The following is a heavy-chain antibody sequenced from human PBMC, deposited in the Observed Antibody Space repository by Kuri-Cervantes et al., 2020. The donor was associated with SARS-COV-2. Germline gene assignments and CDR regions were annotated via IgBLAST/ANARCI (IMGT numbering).Heavy chain of an antibody. CDR2: IMQDGNGK. Sequence: GESLKISCAASGITFSNYCMSWVRQAPGKGLEWVADIMQDGNGKNYVDSVKGRFTISRDNSKNTLYLQMNSLRAEDTAVYYCAREGDLTGLFDYWGQGTLVTVSS. CDR1: GITFSNYC. D-gene: IGHD3-16*01. CDR3: AREGDLTGLFDY. J-gene: IGHJ4*02. V-gene: IGHV3-7*01.